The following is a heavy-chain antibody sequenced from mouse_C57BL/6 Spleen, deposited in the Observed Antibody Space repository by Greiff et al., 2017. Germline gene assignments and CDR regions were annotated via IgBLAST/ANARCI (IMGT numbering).Heavy chain of an antibody. CDR1: GFSLSTFGMG. Sequence: QVTLKECGPGILQPSQTLSLPCSFSGFSLSTFGMGVGWIRQPSGKGLEWLAHIWWDDDKYYNPALKSRLTISKDTSKNQVFLKIANVDTADTATYYCARMGVVATHYAMDYWGQGTSVTVSS. V-gene: IGHV8-8*01. J-gene: IGHJ4*01. CDR3: ARMGVVATHYAMDY. CDR2: IWWDDDK. D-gene: IGHD1-1*01.